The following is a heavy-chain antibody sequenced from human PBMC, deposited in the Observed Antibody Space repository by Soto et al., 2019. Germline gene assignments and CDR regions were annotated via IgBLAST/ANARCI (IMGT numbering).Heavy chain of an antibody. D-gene: IGHD3-3*01. J-gene: IGHJ6*02. CDR1: GFTFSNAW. CDR3: TTQPTPQYYDFWSGPADV. V-gene: IGHV3-15*07. CDR2: IKSKTDGGTT. Sequence: GGSLRLSCAASGFTFSNAWMNWVRQAPGKGLEWVGRIKSKTDGGTTDYAAPVKGRFTISRDDSKNTLYLQMNSLKTEDTAAYYCTTQPTPQYYDFWSGPADVWGQGTTVTVSS.